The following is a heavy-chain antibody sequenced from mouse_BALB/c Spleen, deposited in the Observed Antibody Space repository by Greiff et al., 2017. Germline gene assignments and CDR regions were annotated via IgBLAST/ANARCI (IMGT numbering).Heavy chain of an antibody. Sequence: VHVKQSGTVLARPGASVKMSCKASGYTFTSYWMHWVKQRPGQGLEWIGAIYPGNSDTSYNQKFKGKAKLTAVTSTSTAYMELSSLTNEDSAVYYCTKYYGSRGFAYWGQGTLVTVSA. CDR1: GYTFTSYW. CDR2: IYPGNSDT. V-gene: IGHV1-5*01. CDR3: TKYYGSRGFAY. J-gene: IGHJ3*01. D-gene: IGHD1-1*01.